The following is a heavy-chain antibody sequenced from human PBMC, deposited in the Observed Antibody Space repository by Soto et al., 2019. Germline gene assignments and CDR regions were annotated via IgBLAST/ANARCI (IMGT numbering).Heavy chain of an antibody. CDR3: ARGGPRYNWKGGAFDI. CDR1: GGSFSGYY. D-gene: IGHD1-1*01. CDR2: INHSGST. Sequence: SETLSLTCAVYGGSFSGYYWSWIRQPPGKGLEWIGEINHSGSTNYNPSLKSRVTISVDTSKNQFSLKLSSVTAADTAVYYCARGGPRYNWKGGAFDIWGQGTMVTVSS. V-gene: IGHV4-34*01. J-gene: IGHJ3*02.